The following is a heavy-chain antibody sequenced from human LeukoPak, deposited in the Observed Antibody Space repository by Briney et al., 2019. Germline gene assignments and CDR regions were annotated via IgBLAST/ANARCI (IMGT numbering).Heavy chain of an antibody. V-gene: IGHV3-23*01. CDR3: AKERSFGTWLGDY. CDR1: GFTFSSYA. J-gene: IGHJ4*02. D-gene: IGHD2/OR15-2a*01. Sequence: GGSLRLSCAASGFTFSSYAMTWVRQAPGKGLEWVSTISASDTGTYYADSVKGRFTISRDNSKNTLYLQMHSLRAEDTAIYYCAKERSFGTWLGDYWGQGTLVTVSS. CDR2: ISASDTGT.